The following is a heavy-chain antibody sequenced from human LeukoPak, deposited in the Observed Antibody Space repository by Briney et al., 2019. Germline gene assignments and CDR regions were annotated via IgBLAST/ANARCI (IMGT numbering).Heavy chain of an antibody. CDR2: ISGSGGST. J-gene: IGHJ4*02. CDR3: AKDVDNGDYVVY. CDR1: GFTFSSYE. V-gene: IGHV3-23*01. D-gene: IGHD4-17*01. Sequence: PGGSLRLSCAASGFTFSSYEMNWVRQAPGKGLEGVSAISGSGGSTYYADSVKGLFTISRDNSKNTLYLQMNSLRAEDTAVYYCAKDVDNGDYVVYWGQGTLVTVSS.